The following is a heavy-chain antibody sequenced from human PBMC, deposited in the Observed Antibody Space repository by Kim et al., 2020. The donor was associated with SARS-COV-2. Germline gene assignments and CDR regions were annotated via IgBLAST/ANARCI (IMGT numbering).Heavy chain of an antibody. D-gene: IGHD2-15*01. Sequence: GESLKISCKGSGYSFTSYWIGWVRQMPGKGLEWMGIIYPGDSDTRYSPSFQGQVTISADKSISTAYLQWSSLKASDTAMYYCARRRGSSSHYPPYDAFDIWGQGTMVTVSS. J-gene: IGHJ3*02. V-gene: IGHV5-51*01. CDR2: IYPGDSDT. CDR1: GYSFTSYW. CDR3: ARRRGSSSHYPPYDAFDI.